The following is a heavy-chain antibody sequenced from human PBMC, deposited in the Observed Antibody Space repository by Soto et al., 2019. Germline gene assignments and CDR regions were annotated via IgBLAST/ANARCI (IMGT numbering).Heavy chain of an antibody. V-gene: IGHV4-34*01. CDR2: INHSGST. CDR1: GVSFSGYY. D-gene: IGHD2-15*01. Sequence: SETLSLTCAVYGVSFSGYYWSWIRQPPGKGLEWIGEINHSGSTNYNPSLKSRVTISVDTSKNQFSLKLSSVTAADTAVYYCARLAGDIVVVVAARPPNGVYWFDPWGQGTLVTVSS. J-gene: IGHJ5*02. CDR3: ARLAGDIVVVVAARPPNGVYWFDP.